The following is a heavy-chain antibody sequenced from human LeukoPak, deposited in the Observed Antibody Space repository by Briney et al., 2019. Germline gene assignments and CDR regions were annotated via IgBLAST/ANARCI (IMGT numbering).Heavy chain of an antibody. Sequence: SQTLSLTCAVSGGSISSGGYSWSWIRQPPGKGLEWIGYIYHSGSTYYNPSLKSRVTISVDRYKNQFSLKLSSVTAADTAVYYCARGRANDNWFDPWGQGTLVTVSS. CDR1: GGSISSGGYS. D-gene: IGHD2-8*01. CDR3: ARGRANDNWFDP. J-gene: IGHJ5*02. CDR2: IYHSGST. V-gene: IGHV4-30-2*01.